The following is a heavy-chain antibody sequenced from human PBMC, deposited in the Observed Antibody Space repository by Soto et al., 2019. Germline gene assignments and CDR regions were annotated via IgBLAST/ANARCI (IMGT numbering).Heavy chain of an antibody. Sequence: SETLSLTCTVSGGSISSGGYYWSWIRQHPGKGLEWIGYIYYSGSTYYNPSLKSRVTISVDTSKNQFSLKLSSVTAADTAVYYCARVNSSSSWHGINNWFDPWGRGTLVTVSS. CDR1: GGSISSGGYY. CDR2: IYYSGST. CDR3: ARVNSSSSWHGINNWFDP. V-gene: IGHV4-31*03. J-gene: IGHJ5*02. D-gene: IGHD6-6*01.